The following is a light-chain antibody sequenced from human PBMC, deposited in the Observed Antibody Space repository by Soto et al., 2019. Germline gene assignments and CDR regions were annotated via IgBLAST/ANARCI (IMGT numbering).Light chain of an antibody. Sequence: QSALTQPASVSGSPGQSITISCTGTSSDVGAYNFDSWYQQHPGKAPKLMIYDVNNRPSGVSNRFSGSKSGNAASLTISGLPAEDEADYYCSPYTTRTTYVFGTGTKLTVL. J-gene: IGLJ1*01. CDR3: SPYTTRTTYV. CDR2: DVN. CDR1: SSDVGAYNF. V-gene: IGLV2-14*01.